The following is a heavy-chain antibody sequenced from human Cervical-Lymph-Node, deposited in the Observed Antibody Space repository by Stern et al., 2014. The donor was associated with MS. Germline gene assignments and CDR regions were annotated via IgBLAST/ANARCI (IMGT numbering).Heavy chain of an antibody. V-gene: IGHV1-46*01. CDR1: GYTFINYY. CDR2: INPSDGGT. CDR3: AREVRETWSHRYAFHI. Sequence: QMQLVQSGAEVKKPGASVKLSCKASGYTFINYYLYWVRQAPGQGLECMGIINPSDGGTNYAQKFQGRVTMTRDTSTSTVYMELSSLRSDDTAVYYCAREVRETWSHRYAFHIWGQGTMLTVSS. D-gene: IGHD2-21*01. J-gene: IGHJ3*02.